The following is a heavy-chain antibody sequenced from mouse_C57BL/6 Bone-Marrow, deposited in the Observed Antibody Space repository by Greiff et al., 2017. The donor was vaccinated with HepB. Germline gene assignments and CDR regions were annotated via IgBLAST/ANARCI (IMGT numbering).Heavy chain of an antibody. CDR2: ISDGGSYT. CDR3: ARRDNWDLFDY. CDR1: GFTFSSYA. Sequence: EVHLVESGGGLVKPGGSLKLSCAASGFTFSSYAMSWVRQTPEKRLEWVATISDGGSYTYYPDNVKGRFTISRDNAKNNLYLQMSHLKSEDTAMYYCARRDNWDLFDYWGQGTTLTVSS. V-gene: IGHV5-4*03. D-gene: IGHD4-1*01. J-gene: IGHJ2*01.